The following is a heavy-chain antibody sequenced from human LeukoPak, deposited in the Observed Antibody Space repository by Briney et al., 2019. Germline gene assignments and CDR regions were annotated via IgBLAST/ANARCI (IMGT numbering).Heavy chain of an antibody. CDR2: INSDGRST. CDR1: GFTFSSYW. CDR3: ASPQEKSILGY. Sequence: GGSLRLSCAASGFTFSSYWTHWVRQAPAKGLVLVSRINSDGRSTSYADSAKSRFPISGHHAKNTLYLQMNGLRAEDTAVYYCASPQEKSILGYWGQGTLVTVSS. D-gene: IGHD3-3*01. V-gene: IGHV3-74*01. J-gene: IGHJ4*02.